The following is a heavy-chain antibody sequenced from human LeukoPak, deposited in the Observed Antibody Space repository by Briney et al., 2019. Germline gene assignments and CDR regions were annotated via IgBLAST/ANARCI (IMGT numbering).Heavy chain of an antibody. V-gene: IGHV1-69*05. CDR2: IIPVFGTA. D-gene: IGHD1-26*01. CDR1: GSTFSSYA. J-gene: IGHJ4*02. Sequence: ASVKVSCKASGSTFSSYAISWVRQAPGQGLEWMGRIIPVFGTANYAQKFQGRVTITTDESTSTAYMELSSLRSEDTAVYYCASVSGSYSEYYFDYWGQGTLVTVSS. CDR3: ASVSGSYSEYYFDY.